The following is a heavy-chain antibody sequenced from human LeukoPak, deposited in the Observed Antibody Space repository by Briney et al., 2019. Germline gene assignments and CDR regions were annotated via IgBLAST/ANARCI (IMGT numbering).Heavy chain of an antibody. CDR2: ISTSGGST. Sequence: GGSLRLSCAASGFTVSSYAMNWVRQAPGKGLEWVATISTSGGSTYYADFVRGRFTISRDNSKNTLYLQMNSLRAEDTAVYYCAKNGHGSGSYYPRTKYYFDYWGQGTLVTVSS. CDR3: AKNGHGSGSYYPRTKYYFDY. CDR1: GFTVSSYA. J-gene: IGHJ4*02. V-gene: IGHV3-23*01. D-gene: IGHD3-10*01.